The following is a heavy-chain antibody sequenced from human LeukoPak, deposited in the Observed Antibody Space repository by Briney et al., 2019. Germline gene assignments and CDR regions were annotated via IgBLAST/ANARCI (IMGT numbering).Heavy chain of an antibody. D-gene: IGHD1-26*01. CDR3: ARGASGSYATFDY. J-gene: IGHJ4*02. V-gene: IGHV1-2*02. CDR1: GYTFTGYY. CDR2: INPNSGGT. Sequence: ASVKVSGRASGYTFTGYYMHWVRQAPGQGLEWMGWINPNSGGTNYAQKFQGRVTMTRDTSISTAYMELSRLRSDDTAVYYCARGASGSYATFDYWGQGTLVTVSS.